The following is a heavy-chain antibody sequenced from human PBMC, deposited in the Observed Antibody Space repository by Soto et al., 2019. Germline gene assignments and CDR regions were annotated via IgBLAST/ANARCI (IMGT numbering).Heavy chain of an antibody. J-gene: IGHJ4*02. CDR3: ATSEGQLWLQYDY. V-gene: IGHV4-39*05. CDR2: MYYSGST. CDR1: GGSISSSSYY. D-gene: IGHD5-18*01. Sequence: ETPSLTCTVSGGSISSSSYYWGWIRQPPGKGLEWIGSMYYSGSTYYNPSLKSRVTISADTSKNQFSLKLSSVTAADTAVYYCATSEGQLWLQYDYWGQGTLVTVSS.